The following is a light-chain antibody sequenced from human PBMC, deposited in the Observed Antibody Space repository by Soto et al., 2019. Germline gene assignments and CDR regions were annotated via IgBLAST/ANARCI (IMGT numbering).Light chain of an antibody. CDR1: QTISRN. Sequence: DIQMTQSPVSLSASVGDRVTITCRASQTISRNLNWYQQKPGKAPNLLIFAASSLQSGVPLRFSGSGSGTDFTLTISSLQPEDFATYYCQQSYDTPLTFGEGTKVEIK. V-gene: IGKV1-39*01. CDR3: QQSYDTPLT. CDR2: AAS. J-gene: IGKJ4*01.